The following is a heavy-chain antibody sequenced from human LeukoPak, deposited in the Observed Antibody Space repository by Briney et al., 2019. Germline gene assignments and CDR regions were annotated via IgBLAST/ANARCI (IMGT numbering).Heavy chain of an antibody. CDR1: GGSFNSGSYY. CDR2: IYTSGGT. J-gene: IGHJ4*02. V-gene: IGHV4-61*02. D-gene: IGHD5-12*01. CDR3: ARAMRVDRFFDY. Sequence: PSETLSLTCTVSGGSFNSGSYYWSWIRQPAGKGLEWVGRIYTSGGTNYNPSLKSRVTISVDTSKNQFSLQLTSVTAADTAVYYCARAMRVDRFFDYWGQGILVTVSS.